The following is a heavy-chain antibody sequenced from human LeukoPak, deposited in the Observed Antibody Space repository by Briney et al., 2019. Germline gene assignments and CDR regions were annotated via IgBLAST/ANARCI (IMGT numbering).Heavy chain of an antibody. Sequence: GRSLRLSCSASGFTFGDHAMSWVRQAPGKGLEWVGFIRSKGYGGTTEYAASVEGRFSLSRDDYKSFVYLQMSSLKTEDTVVYYCWRVRSGNDFDYWGQGTLVTVSS. V-gene: IGHV3-49*04. CDR1: GFTFGDHA. CDR2: IRSKGYGGTT. J-gene: IGHJ4*02. CDR3: WRVRSGNDFDY. D-gene: IGHD3-10*01.